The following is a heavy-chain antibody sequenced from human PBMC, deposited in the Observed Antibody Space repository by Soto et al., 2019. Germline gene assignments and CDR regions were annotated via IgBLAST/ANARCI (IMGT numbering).Heavy chain of an antibody. CDR3: ASGYYYDSSGYYYGMDV. V-gene: IGHV1-18*01. CDR1: GYTFTSYG. Sequence: ASVKVSFKASGYTFTSYGISWVRQAPGQGLEWMGWISAYNGNTNYAQKLQGRVTMTTDTSTSTAYMELRSLRSDDTAVYYCASGYYYDSSGYYYGMDVWGQGTTVTVSS. J-gene: IGHJ6*02. CDR2: ISAYNGNT. D-gene: IGHD3-22*01.